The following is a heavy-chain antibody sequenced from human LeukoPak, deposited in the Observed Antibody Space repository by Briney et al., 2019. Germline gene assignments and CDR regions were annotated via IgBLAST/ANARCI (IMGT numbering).Heavy chain of an antibody. D-gene: IGHD5-18*01. J-gene: IGHJ6*02. CDR2: IKGDGSKK. Sequence: GSLRLSCVASEFTFSNYWMTWVRQAPGKGLEWVANIKGDGSKKHYLGSVEGRFTISRDDAKNSVYLQMNSLRAEDTAVYYCAGDLGGGGYTSMVRGYYYGMDVWGQGTTVTVSS. CDR1: EFTFSNYW. V-gene: IGHV3-7*01. CDR3: AGDLGGGGYTSMVRGYYYGMDV.